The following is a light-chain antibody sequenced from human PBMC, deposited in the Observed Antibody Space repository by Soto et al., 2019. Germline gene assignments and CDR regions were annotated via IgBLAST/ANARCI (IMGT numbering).Light chain of an antibody. J-gene: IGKJ2*01. CDR1: QGISNY. Sequence: DIQMTQSPSSLSASVGDRVTMTCRASQGISNYLAWYQQKPGKVPKLLIYAASTLQSGVPSRFSGSGSGTDFTLTISSLQPEDVATYYCQKYNSASYTFGQGTKLEIK. CDR3: QKYNSASYT. V-gene: IGKV1-27*01. CDR2: AAS.